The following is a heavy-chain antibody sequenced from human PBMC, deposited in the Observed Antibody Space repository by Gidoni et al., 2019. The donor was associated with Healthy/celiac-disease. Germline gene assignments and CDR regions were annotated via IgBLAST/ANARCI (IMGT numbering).Heavy chain of an antibody. J-gene: IGHJ1*01. CDR2: IYHSGST. D-gene: IGHD6-19*01. Sequence: QVQLQESGQGLVKPSETLSLTCTVSGYSISSGYYWGWIRQPPGKGLEWIGSIYHSGSTYYTPSLKSRVTISVDTSKNQFSLKLSSVTAADTAVYYCADRIAVAGEYFQHWGQGTLVTVSS. V-gene: IGHV4-38-2*02. CDR3: ADRIAVAGEYFQH. CDR1: GYSISSGYY.